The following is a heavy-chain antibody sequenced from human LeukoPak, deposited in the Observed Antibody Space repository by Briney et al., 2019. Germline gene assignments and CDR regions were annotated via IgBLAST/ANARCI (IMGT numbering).Heavy chain of an antibody. V-gene: IGHV3-21*01. J-gene: IGHJ3*02. Sequence: GRSLRLSCAASGFTFSSYSMNWVRQAPGKGLEWVSSISSSGSYIYYADSVKGRFTISRDNAKNSLYLQMNSLRAEDTAVYYCASSYSGYDYDAFDIWGQGTMVTVSS. CDR3: ASSYSGYDYDAFDI. CDR2: ISSSGSYI. CDR1: GFTFSSYS. D-gene: IGHD5-12*01.